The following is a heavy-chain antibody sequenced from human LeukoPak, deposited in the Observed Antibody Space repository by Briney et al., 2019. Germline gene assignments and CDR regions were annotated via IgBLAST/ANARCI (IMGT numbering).Heavy chain of an antibody. CDR2: IYSRGGT. V-gene: IGHV3-53*01. Sequence: GGSLRLSCAVSGFSVSNNYMNWVRQAPGKGLEWVSLIYSRGGTSYADSVKGRFTISRDSSKDTLFLQMNSLRVEDTAVYYCARDPPGIAASGTYYWGQGTLVTVSS. D-gene: IGHD6-13*01. CDR3: ARDPPGIAASGTYY. J-gene: IGHJ4*02. CDR1: GFSVSNNY.